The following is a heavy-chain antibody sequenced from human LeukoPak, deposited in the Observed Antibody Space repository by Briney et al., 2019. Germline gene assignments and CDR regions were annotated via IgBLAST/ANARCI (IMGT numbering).Heavy chain of an antibody. CDR3: AAVGGVEATKSTFDI. J-gene: IGHJ3*02. CDR2: IVVGSGNT. V-gene: IGHV1-58*02. D-gene: IGHD1-26*01. CDR1: GFTFIPSA. Sequence: SVKVSRKASGFTFIPSAMEWVRQARGQRLEWIGWIVVGSGNTNYAQKFQERVTITRDMSTNTAYMELSSLRSEDTAVYYCAAVGGVEATKSTFDIWGQGTIITVSS.